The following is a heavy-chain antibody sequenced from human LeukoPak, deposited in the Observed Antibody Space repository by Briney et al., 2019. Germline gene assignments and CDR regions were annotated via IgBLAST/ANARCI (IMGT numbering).Heavy chain of an antibody. CDR3: ARELLLWFGEPSHAFDI. CDR2: IYYSGST. D-gene: IGHD3-10*01. V-gene: IGHV4-39*07. CDR1: GGSISSSSYY. J-gene: IGHJ3*02. Sequence: SETLSLTCTVSGGSISSSSYYWGWIRQPPGKGLEWIGSIYYSGSTYYNPSLKSRVTISVDTSKNQFSLKLSSVTAADTAVYYCARELLLWFGEPSHAFDIWGQGTMVTVSS.